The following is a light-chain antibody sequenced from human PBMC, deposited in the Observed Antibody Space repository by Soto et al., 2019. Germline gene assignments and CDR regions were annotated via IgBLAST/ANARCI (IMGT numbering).Light chain of an antibody. V-gene: IGKV3-11*01. CDR2: DAS. CDR3: QERTGWPPWT. J-gene: IGKJ1*01. Sequence: EIVFTQSPATLSLSPGGRATLSCRASQSVSLSLAWYQQKPGQAPGLLIYDASKRASGFPARFSGSGSGTDFTLTISSLEPEDFAVYYCQERTGWPPWTFGQGTKVDIK. CDR1: QSVSLS.